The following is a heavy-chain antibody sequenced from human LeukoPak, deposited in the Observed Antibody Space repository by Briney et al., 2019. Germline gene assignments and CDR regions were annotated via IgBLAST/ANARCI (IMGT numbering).Heavy chain of an antibody. V-gene: IGHV3-30*02. CDR2: IRYDGSNK. CDR1: GFTFSTYG. CDR3: ARDLGEFKQQLVSPLDY. D-gene: IGHD6-13*01. Sequence: GGSLRLSCAAAGFTFSTYGMHWVRQAPGKGLEWVAFIRYDGSNKDNADSVKGRFTISRDNSKNTLYLQMNSLRAEDTAVYYCARDLGEFKQQLVSPLDYWGQGTLVTVSS. J-gene: IGHJ4*02.